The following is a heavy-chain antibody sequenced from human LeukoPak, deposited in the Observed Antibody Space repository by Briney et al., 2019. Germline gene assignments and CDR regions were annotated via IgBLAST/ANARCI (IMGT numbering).Heavy chain of an antibody. CDR1: GGSFSGYY. Sequence: SETLSLTCAVYGGSFSGYYWSWIRQPPGKGLEWIGEINHSGSTSYNPSLKSRVTISVDTSKNQFSLKLSSVTAADTAVYYCARDLINDSLYFDLWGRGTLVTVSS. CDR2: INHSGST. D-gene: IGHD3-22*01. CDR3: ARDLINDSLYFDL. J-gene: IGHJ2*01. V-gene: IGHV4-34*01.